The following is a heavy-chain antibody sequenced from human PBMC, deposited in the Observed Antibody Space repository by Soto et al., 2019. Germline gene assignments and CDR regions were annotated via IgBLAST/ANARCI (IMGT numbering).Heavy chain of an antibody. CDR3: AKDDVGLGAFDI. V-gene: IGHV3-30*18. CDR2: ISYDGSNK. Sequence: GGSLRLSCAASGFTFSRYGMHWVRQAPGKGLEWVAVISYDGSNKYYADSAKGRFTISRDNSKNTLYLQMNSLRAEDTAVYYCAKDDVGLGAFDIWGQGTMVTVSS. CDR1: GFTFSRYG. D-gene: IGHD1-26*01. J-gene: IGHJ3*02.